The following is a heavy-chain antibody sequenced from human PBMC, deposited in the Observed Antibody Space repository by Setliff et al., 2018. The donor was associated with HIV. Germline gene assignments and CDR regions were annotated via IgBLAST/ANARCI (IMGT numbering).Heavy chain of an antibody. V-gene: IGHV4-39*07. Sequence: SETLSLTCTVSGGSISSSSHYWGWIRQPPGKGLEWIGSIYHSGITYYNSSLKSRATISVDTSKNQFSLNLTSVTAADTAVYYCARLGYSGSLVGAFDIWGQGTMVTVSS. D-gene: IGHD1-26*01. J-gene: IGHJ3*02. CDR1: GGSISSSSHY. CDR2: IYHSGIT. CDR3: ARLGYSGSLVGAFDI.